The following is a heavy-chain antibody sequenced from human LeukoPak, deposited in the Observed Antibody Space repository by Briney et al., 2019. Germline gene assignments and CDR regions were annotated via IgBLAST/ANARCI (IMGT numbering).Heavy chain of an antibody. CDR3: ARHQDSSGWYGSDN. Sequence: GGSLRLSCAASGFSFSGYSMNWVRQAPGKGLEWVSGIKWNGGSTGYVDSVKGRFTISRDNAKNSLYLQMNSLRAEDTALYYCARHQDSSGWYGSDNWGQGTLVTVSS. CDR2: IKWNGGST. CDR1: GFSFSGYS. D-gene: IGHD6-19*01. J-gene: IGHJ4*02. V-gene: IGHV3-20*04.